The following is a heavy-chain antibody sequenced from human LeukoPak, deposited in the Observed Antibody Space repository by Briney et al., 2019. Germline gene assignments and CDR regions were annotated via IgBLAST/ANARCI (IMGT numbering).Heavy chain of an antibody. D-gene: IGHD2-2*01. J-gene: IGHJ4*02. V-gene: IGHV1-18*01. Sequence: ASVKVSCKVSGYTLTGLSMHWVRQAPGQGLEWMGWISAYNGNTNYAQKLQGRVTMTTDTSTSTAYMELRSLRSDDTAVYYCARDGWRYCSSTSCYEPFDYWGQGTLVTVSS. CDR1: GYTLTGLS. CDR3: ARDGWRYCSSTSCYEPFDY. CDR2: ISAYNGNT.